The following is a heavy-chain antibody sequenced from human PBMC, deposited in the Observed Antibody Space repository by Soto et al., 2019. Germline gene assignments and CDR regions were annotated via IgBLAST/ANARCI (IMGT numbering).Heavy chain of an antibody. CDR2: ISHDGDKK. CDR1: GFTFSGYV. V-gene: IGHV3-30*18. Sequence: QEQLVASGGGVVQPGRSRRLSCAASGFTFSGYVMHWVRQAPGKGLEWVAVISHDGDKKYYGDSVKGRFTVSRDNSRNTLYLQMDRLRPDDTAIYYCAKTVSHYCWGIDVWGQGTTVVVSS. J-gene: IGHJ6*02. CDR3: AKTVSHYCWGIDV.